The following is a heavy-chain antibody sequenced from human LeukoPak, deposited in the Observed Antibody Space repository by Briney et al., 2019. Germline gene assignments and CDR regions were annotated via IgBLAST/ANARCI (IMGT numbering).Heavy chain of an antibody. J-gene: IGHJ1*01. Sequence: SETLSLTCSVSGDSVSRSDSYWDWIRQPPGKGLEWIGTIYYSGRTYYSPSLKSRVTMSVDPSSNQFSLNLRSVTAADTALYYCARRRYYDGSGYLEWGQGTLLSVSS. CDR1: GDSVSRSDSY. CDR3: ARRRYYDGSGYLE. CDR2: IYYSGRT. D-gene: IGHD3-22*01. V-gene: IGHV4-39*01.